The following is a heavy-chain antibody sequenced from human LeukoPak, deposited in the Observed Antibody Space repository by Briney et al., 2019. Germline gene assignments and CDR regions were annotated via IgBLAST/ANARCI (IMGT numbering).Heavy chain of an antibody. V-gene: IGHV4-38-2*02. Sequence: SETLSLTCAVSGYSISGGYYWAWMRQPPGKGLEWIGSVYYTGSTHYNTSLKSRVTVSVDTSKNQFSLKLTYVTAADTAVYYCAREGNSLNWFDPWGQGTLVTVSS. D-gene: IGHD5-12*01. CDR3: AREGNSLNWFDP. CDR1: GYSISGGYY. J-gene: IGHJ5*02. CDR2: VYYTGST.